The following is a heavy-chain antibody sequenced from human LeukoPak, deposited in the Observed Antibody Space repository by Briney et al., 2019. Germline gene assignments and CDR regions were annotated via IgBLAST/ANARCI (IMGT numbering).Heavy chain of an antibody. V-gene: IGHV3-53*01. CDR1: GFTVSSNY. CDR2: IYRGGST. D-gene: IGHD6-19*01. CDR3: ARSRLDAFDI. Sequence: GGSLRLSCAASGFTVSSNYMSWVRQAPGKGLEWVSVIYRGGSTYYADFVKGRFTISGDNSKNTLFLQMNSLTAEDTAMFYCARSRLDAFDIWGQGTMVTVSS. J-gene: IGHJ3*02.